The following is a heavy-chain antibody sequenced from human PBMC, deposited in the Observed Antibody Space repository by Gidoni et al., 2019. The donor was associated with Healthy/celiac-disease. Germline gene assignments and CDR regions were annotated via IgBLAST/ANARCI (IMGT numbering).Heavy chain of an antibody. CDR2: INHSGST. CDR1: GGSSSGYY. J-gene: IGHJ4*02. CDR3: ARGRASYGRYYFDY. V-gene: IGHV4-34*01. Sequence: QVQLQQWGAGLLKPSETLSLTCAAYGGSSSGYYWSWIRQPPGKGLEWIGEINHSGSTNYNPSLKSRVTISVDTSKNQFSLKLSSVTAADTAVYYCARGRASYGRYYFDYWGQGTLVTVSS. D-gene: IGHD1-26*01.